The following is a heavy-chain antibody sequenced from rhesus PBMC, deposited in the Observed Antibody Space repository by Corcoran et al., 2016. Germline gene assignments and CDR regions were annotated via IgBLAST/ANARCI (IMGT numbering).Heavy chain of an antibody. Sequence: QVQLQESGPGLVKPSEPLSLTCAVSGGSISDDYYWSWIRQPPGKGLEWFGYIYGSGGGTNYNPSRKNRGTISIDTSKNQFSLKLSSVTAADTALYYCARTSYNWNDGYFDYWGQGVLVTVSS. CDR3: ARTSYNWNDGYFDY. CDR2: IYGSGGGT. J-gene: IGHJ4*01. D-gene: IGHD1-7*02. CDR1: GGSISDDYY. V-gene: IGHV4-106*01.